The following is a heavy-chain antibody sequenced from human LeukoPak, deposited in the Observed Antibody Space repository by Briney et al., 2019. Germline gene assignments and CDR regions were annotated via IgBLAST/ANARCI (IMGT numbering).Heavy chain of an antibody. V-gene: IGHV4-34*01. D-gene: IGHD3-22*01. J-gene: IGHJ3*02. CDR2: INHSGST. CDR3: ARAYDSSGSDAFDI. CDR1: GGSFSGYY. Sequence: SEALSLTCAVYGGSFSGYYWSWIRQPPGKGLEWIGEINHSGSTNYNPSLKSLVTISVDTSKNQFSLKLSSVTAADTAVYYCARAYDSSGSDAFDIWGQGTMVTVSS.